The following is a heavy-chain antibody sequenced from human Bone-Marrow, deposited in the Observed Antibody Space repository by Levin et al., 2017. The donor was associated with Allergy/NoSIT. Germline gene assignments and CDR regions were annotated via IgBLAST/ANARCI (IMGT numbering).Heavy chain of an antibody. CDR1: GFTFSNAW. D-gene: IGHD6-19*01. V-gene: IGHV3-15*01. CDR2: IKSKTDGGTT. Sequence: GESLKISCAASGFTFSNAWMSWVRQAPGKGLEWVGRIKSKTDGGTTDYAAPVKGRFTISRDDSKNTLYLQMNSLKTEDTAVYYCTPTIAVAGIGAFDIWGQGTMVTVSS. CDR3: TPTIAVAGIGAFDI. J-gene: IGHJ3*02.